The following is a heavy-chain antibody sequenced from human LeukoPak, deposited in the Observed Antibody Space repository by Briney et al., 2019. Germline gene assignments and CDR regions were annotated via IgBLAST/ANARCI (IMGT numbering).Heavy chain of an antibody. J-gene: IGHJ6*03. V-gene: IGHV4-34*01. D-gene: IGHD6-13*01. Sequence: SETLSLTCAVYGGSFSGYYWSWIRQPPGKGLEWIGEINHSGSTNYNPSLKSRVTISVDTSKNQFSLKLSSVTAADTAVYYCARRIAAAFNYYMDVWGKGTTVTISS. CDR1: GGSFSGYY. CDR3: ARRIAAAFNYYMDV. CDR2: INHSGST.